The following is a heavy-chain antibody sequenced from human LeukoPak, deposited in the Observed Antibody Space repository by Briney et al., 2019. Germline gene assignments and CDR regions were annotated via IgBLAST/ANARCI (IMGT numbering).Heavy chain of an antibody. J-gene: IGHJ4*02. Sequence: GGPLRPSCAPSGFTSSSNYMSWVRQAPGKGLDWVSVIYSGGSTYYADSVKGRFTISRDNSKNMLYLQMNSLRAEDTAVYYCARALGIVGATPFDYWGQGTLVTVSS. CDR3: ARALGIVGATPFDY. CDR1: GFTSSSNY. V-gene: IGHV3-66*01. CDR2: IYSGGST. D-gene: IGHD1-26*01.